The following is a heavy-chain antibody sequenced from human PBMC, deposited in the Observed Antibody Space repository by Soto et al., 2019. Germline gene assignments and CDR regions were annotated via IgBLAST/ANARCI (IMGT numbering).Heavy chain of an antibody. D-gene: IGHD6-19*01. CDR2: IYWDDDK. Sequence: QITLKESGPTLVKPTQTLTLTCTFSGFSLSTRGVGVGWIRQPPGKALEWLALIYWDDDKRYSPSLKSRLTITKDTSKNQVVLTMTNMDPVDTATYYCAHRGMAGRGLRFDYWGQGTLVTVSS. CDR1: GFSLSTRGVG. J-gene: IGHJ4*02. V-gene: IGHV2-5*02. CDR3: AHRGMAGRGLRFDY.